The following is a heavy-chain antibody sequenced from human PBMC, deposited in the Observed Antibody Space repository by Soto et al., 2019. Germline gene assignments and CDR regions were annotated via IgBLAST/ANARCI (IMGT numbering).Heavy chain of an antibody. D-gene: IGHD6-19*01. V-gene: IGHV3-9*01. CDR1: GFTFDDYA. CDR3: AKDIGIAVAGTLDY. J-gene: IGHJ4*02. CDR2: ISWNSGSI. Sequence: PGGPLRLSCAASGFTFDDYAMHWVRQAPGKGLERVSGISWNSGSIGYADSVKGRFTISRDNAKNSLYLQMNSLRAEDTALYYCAKDIGIAVAGTLDYWGQGTLVTVSS.